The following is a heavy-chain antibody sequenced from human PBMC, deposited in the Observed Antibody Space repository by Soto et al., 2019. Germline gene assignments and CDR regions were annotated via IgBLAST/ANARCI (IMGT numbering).Heavy chain of an antibody. CDR1: GFTFSSYG. CDR2: ILYDGINK. V-gene: IGHV3-30*18. J-gene: IGHJ6*02. Sequence: GGSLRLSCAASGFTFSSYGIHWVRQAPGKGLEWVGVILYDGINKYYGDSVKGRFTISRDNSENTLFLQMNSLRPEDTAVYYCAKIRPASTINYYYGMDAWGQGTTVTVSS. D-gene: IGHD2-2*01. CDR3: AKIRPASTINYYYGMDA.